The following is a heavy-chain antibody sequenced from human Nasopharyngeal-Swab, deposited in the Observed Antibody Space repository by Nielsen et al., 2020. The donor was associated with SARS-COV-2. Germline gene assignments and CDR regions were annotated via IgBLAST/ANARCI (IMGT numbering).Heavy chain of an antibody. CDR2: INSDGSST. J-gene: IGHJ4*02. D-gene: IGHD3-10*01. CDR1: GFTFSSYW. CDR3: ARGSMVRGQEVVDY. V-gene: IGHV3-74*01. Sequence: GGSLRLSCAASGFTFSSYWMHWVRQAPGKGLVWVSRINSDGSSTSYADSVKGRFTISRDNAKNTLYLQMNSLRAEDTAVYYCARGSMVRGQEVVDYWGQGTLVTVSS.